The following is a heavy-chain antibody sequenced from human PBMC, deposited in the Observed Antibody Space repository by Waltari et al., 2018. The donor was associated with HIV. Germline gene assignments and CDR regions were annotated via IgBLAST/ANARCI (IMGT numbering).Heavy chain of an antibody. CDR2: IWYDGSKK. CDR1: GFTFSSYG. V-gene: IGHV3-33*01. J-gene: IGHJ6*02. CDR3: ARGVHDFYYGMDV. Sequence: QVQLVESGGGVVQPGRSLRLSCAVSGFTFSSYGMQWVRQAPGKGLEWVAVIWYDGSKKYYADSVKGRFTISRDNSKNTLYLQMNSLRDEDTAVYYCARGVHDFYYGMDVWGQGP.